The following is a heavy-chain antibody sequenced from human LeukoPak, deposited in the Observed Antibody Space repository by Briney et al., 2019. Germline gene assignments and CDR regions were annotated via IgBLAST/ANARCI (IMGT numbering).Heavy chain of an antibody. CDR1: GGSFSGYY. V-gene: IGHV4-34*01. D-gene: IGHD3-22*01. CDR3: ARDVPTYYYDNSGYPTLDY. Sequence: SETLSLTCAVYGGSFSGYYWSWIRQPPGKGLEWIGEINHSGSTNYNPSLKSRVTISVDTSKNQFSLKLSSVTAADTAVYYCARDVPTYYYDNSGYPTLDYWGQGTLVTVSS. J-gene: IGHJ4*02. CDR2: INHSGST.